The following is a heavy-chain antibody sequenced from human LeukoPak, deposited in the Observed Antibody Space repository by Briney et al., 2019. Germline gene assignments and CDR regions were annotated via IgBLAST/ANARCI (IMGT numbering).Heavy chain of an antibody. CDR2: IHYSGST. D-gene: IGHD3-22*01. CDR3: ARHLYYYDSDGYRDAFDM. V-gene: IGHV4-59*08. CDR1: GGSISSYY. J-gene: IGHJ3*02. Sequence: SETLSLTCTVSGGSISSYYWSWIRQPPGKGLEWIGYIHYSGSTDYNPSLKSRVTISIDTSKNQFSLRLSSVTAADTAVYYCARHLYYYDSDGYRDAFDMWGQGTMVTVSS.